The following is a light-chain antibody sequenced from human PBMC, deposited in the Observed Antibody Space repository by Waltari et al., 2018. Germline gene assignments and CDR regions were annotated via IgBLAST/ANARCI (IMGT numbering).Light chain of an antibody. CDR2: DSS. Sequence: EIVLTQSPATLSLSPGERAPLSCRASQSVNSLSAWYQQKPGQAPRLLIYDSSNRATDIPARFSGSGSGTDFTLSISSLEPEDFAVYYCQQHSRWPPMYTFGQGTKLEIK. V-gene: IGKV3-11*01. J-gene: IGKJ2*01. CDR1: QSVNSL. CDR3: QQHSRWPPMYT.